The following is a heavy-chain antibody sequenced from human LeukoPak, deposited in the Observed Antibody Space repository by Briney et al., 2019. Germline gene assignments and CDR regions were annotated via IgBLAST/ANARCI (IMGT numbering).Heavy chain of an antibody. V-gene: IGHV5-51*01. CDR3: ARSGGSGWDEGFDY. Sequence: HGESLKISCKGSGYSSTSYWMAWVRQMPGKGLEWMGIIYLSDSDARYSPSFQGQVTMSADKSISTAYLQWSNLKASDTAIYYCARSGGSGWDEGFDYWGQGTLVTVSS. CDR2: IYLSDSDA. CDR1: GYSSTSYW. D-gene: IGHD6-19*01. J-gene: IGHJ4*02.